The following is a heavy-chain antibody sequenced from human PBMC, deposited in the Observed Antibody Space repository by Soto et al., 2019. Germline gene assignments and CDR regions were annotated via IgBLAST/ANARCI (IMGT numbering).Heavy chain of an antibody. CDR2: IIPIFGTA. Sequence: QVQLVQSGAEVRKPGSSVRVSCKASGGSFNRHTISWVRQAPGQGLEWMGGIIPIFGTANHAQKFQGRVTIIADESTSTVHMELSSLRSDDTAIYYCARGWGYDSTDYYYAYWGQETLVIVSS. J-gene: IGHJ4*02. CDR1: GGSFNRHT. CDR3: ARGWGYDSTDYYYAY. V-gene: IGHV1-69*01. D-gene: IGHD3-22*01.